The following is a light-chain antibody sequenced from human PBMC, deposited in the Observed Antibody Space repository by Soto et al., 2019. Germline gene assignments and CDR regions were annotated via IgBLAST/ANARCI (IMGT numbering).Light chain of an antibody. CDR3: QQYASPIT. Sequence: VMPRSPATISVSPGSVSHLSCLASQRVSSRFLAWYQLKPGQAPRLLIYGASSRATGIPDRFSASESGTDFTLTISRLEPEDFAVYYCQQYASPITFGQGQRLEIK. V-gene: IGKV3-20*01. CDR2: GAS. CDR1: QRVSSRF. J-gene: IGKJ5*01.